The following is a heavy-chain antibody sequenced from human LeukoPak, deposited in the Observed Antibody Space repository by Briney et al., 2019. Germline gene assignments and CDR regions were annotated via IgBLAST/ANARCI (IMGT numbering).Heavy chain of an antibody. Sequence: ASVKVSCKASGYTFTSYAMNWARQAPGQGLEWMGWINTNTGNPTYAQGFTGRFVFSLDTSVSTAYLQISSLKAEDTAVYYCAGGYYYGSGSYYPQPFDYWGQGTLVTVSS. V-gene: IGHV7-4-1*02. CDR2: INTNTGNP. D-gene: IGHD3-10*01. CDR3: AGGYYYGSGSYYPQPFDY. J-gene: IGHJ4*02. CDR1: GYTFTSYA.